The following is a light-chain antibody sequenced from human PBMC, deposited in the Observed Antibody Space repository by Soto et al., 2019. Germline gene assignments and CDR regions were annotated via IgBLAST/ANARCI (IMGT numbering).Light chain of an antibody. J-gene: IGLJ2*01. CDR1: NSDVGGYNY. V-gene: IGLV2-14*01. CDR2: EVT. Sequence: QSALTQPASVSGSPGQSITISCTGTNSDVGGYNYVSWYQQHPGKAPKLVIYEVTKRPSGVSNRFSGSKSGNTASLTISGLQAEDETDYYCSSYTSTNHVVFGGGTKLIVL. CDR3: SSYTSTNHVV.